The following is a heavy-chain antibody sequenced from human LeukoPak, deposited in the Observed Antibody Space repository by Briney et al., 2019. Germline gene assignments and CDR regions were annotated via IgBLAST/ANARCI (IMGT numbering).Heavy chain of an antibody. CDR2: INPNDGST. CDR3: ARVRTGSYYIDY. J-gene: IGHJ4*02. V-gene: IGHV1-46*01. Sequence: ASVKVSFKASGYTFTSKHIHWVRQAPGQGLEWMGIINPNDGSTTYAQKFQGRVTMTSDTSTSTVYMELSSLRSEDTAVFYCARVRTGSYYIDYWGQGTLVTVSS. CDR1: GYTFTSKH. D-gene: IGHD1-26*01.